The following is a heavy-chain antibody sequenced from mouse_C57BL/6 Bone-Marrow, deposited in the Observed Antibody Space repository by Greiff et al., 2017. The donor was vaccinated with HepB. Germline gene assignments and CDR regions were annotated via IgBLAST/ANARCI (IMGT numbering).Heavy chain of an antibody. CDR2: ISSGSSTI. Sequence: EVKLMESGGGLVKPGGSLKLSCAASGFTFSDYGMHWVRPAPEKGLEWVAYISSGSSTIYYADTVKGRFTISRDNAKNTLFLQMTSLRSEDTAMYYCATTMIRRAWFAYWGQGTLVTVSA. D-gene: IGHD2-4*01. J-gene: IGHJ3*01. CDR1: GFTFSDYG. CDR3: ATTMIRRAWFAY. V-gene: IGHV5-17*01.